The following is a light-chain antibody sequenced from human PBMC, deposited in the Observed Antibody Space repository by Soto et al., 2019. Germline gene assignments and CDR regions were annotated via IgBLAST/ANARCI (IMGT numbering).Light chain of an antibody. CDR1: HNDIGTYDY. Sequence: QASLTQHPSLSGSPRQSITISCTGNHNDIGTYDYVSWYQQHPGRAPRLLIHGVTTRPSGISGRFSASKSGLTASLTISGLQPEDEADYYCSSFTSNRIYVFGHGTKVTVL. J-gene: IGLJ1*01. V-gene: IGLV2-14*03. CDR2: GVT. CDR3: SSFTSNRIYV.